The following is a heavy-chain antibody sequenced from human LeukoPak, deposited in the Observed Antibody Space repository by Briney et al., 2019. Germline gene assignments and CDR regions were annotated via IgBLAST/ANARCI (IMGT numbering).Heavy chain of an antibody. Sequence: GGSLRLSCAASGFTFSSYAMSWVRQAPGKGLEWVSAISGSGGSTYYADPVKGRFTISRDNSKNTLYLQMNSLRAEDTAVYYCAKVVYSSGWSSFDYWGQGTLVTVSS. CDR3: AKVVYSSGWSSFDY. J-gene: IGHJ4*02. CDR2: ISGSGGST. V-gene: IGHV3-23*01. CDR1: GFTFSSYA. D-gene: IGHD6-19*01.